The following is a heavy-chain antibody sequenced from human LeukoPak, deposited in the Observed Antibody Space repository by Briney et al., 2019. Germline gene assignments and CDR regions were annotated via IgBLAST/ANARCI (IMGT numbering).Heavy chain of an antibody. CDR3: ARLIGSSSSGYYGALDL. D-gene: IGHD3-22*01. CDR1: GGSISSYY. CDR2: IYYSGST. Sequence: SETLSLTCTVSGGSISSYYWSWIRQPPGKGLEWIGYIYYSGSTNYNPSLKSRVTISVDTSKNQFSLKLSSVTAADTAVYYCARLIGSSSSGYYGALDLWGQEKVLTVSS. V-gene: IGHV4-59*08. J-gene: IGHJ3*01.